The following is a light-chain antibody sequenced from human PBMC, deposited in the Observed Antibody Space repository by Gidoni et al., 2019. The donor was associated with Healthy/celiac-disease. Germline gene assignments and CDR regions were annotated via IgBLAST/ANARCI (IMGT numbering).Light chain of an antibody. CDR1: RSDVGGYNY. Sequence: SAIPQPASVSASPGHSLTISCTGTRSDVGGYNYVFWYQQHPGKAPKLMINDVSNRPSGVSNRFAGSKSGNTASLTISGLQAEDEADYYCSSDTSRSARVFGGGTKLTVL. CDR3: SSDTSRSARV. CDR2: DVS. V-gene: IGLV2-14*03. J-gene: IGLJ2*01.